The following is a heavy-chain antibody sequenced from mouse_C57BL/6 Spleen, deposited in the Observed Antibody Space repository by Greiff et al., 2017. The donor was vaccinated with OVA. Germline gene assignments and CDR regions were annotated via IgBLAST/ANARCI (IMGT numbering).Heavy chain of an antibody. CDR2: IDPSDSET. J-gene: IGHJ2*01. D-gene: IGHD1-1*01. CDR3: ARWGYYGSSYCFDY. V-gene: IGHV1-52*01. Sequence: QVQLQQPGAELVRPGSSVKLSCKASGYTFTSYWMHWVKQRPIQGLEWIGNIDPSDSETHYNQKFKDKATLTVDKSSSTAYMQLSSLTSEDSAVYYCARWGYYGSSYCFDYWGQGTTHTVSS. CDR1: GYTFTSYW.